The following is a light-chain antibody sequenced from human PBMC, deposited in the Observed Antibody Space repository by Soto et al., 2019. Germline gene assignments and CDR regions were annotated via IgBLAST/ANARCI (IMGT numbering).Light chain of an antibody. CDR1: SSDIGNYNY. Sequence: QSVLTPPASVSGSPGQSIIISCTGTSSDIGNYNYVSWYRQHPGKAPKLMIYDVSHRPSGVSNRFSGSKSGNTASLTISGLQSDDEADYYGSSYTSSASLYVFGPGT. V-gene: IGLV2-14*03. J-gene: IGLJ1*01. CDR3: SSYTSSASLYV. CDR2: DVS.